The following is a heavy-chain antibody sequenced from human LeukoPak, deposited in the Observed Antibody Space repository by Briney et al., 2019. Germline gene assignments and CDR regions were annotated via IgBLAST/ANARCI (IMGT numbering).Heavy chain of an antibody. CDR2: ISGSGGST. J-gene: IGHJ4*02. D-gene: IGHD3-10*01. Sequence: GGSLRLSCAASGFTFSSYAMSWVRQAPGKGLEWVSAISGSGGSTYYADSVKGRFTISRDNSKNTLYLQMDSLRAEDTAVYYCAKDNYGSGSQFDYWGQGTLVTVSS. CDR1: GFTFSSYA. CDR3: AKDNYGSGSQFDY. V-gene: IGHV3-23*01.